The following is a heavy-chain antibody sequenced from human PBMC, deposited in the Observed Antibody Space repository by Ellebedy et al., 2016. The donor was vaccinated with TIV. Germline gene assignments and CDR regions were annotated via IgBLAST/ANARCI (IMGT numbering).Heavy chain of an antibody. Sequence: GGSLRLXXAASGFTFSSYWMTWVRQAPGKGLEWVANIKQDGSEKYYVDSVKGRFTISRDNAKNSLYLQMNSLRAEDTAVYYCARVGAARMNDWGQGTLVTVSS. J-gene: IGHJ4*02. CDR1: GFTFSSYW. D-gene: IGHD6-25*01. CDR3: ARVGAARMND. CDR2: IKQDGSEK. V-gene: IGHV3-7*01.